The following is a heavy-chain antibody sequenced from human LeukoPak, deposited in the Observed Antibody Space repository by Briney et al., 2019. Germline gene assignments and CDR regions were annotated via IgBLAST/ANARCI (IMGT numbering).Heavy chain of an antibody. V-gene: IGHV3-11*01. Sequence: GGSLRLSCAASGFTFNDYYMSWIRQAPGKGLEWVSYISSSGSTIYYADSVKGRFTISRDNTKKSLYLQMNSLRAEDTAVYYCARDYLWEPFDYWGQGTLVTVSS. J-gene: IGHJ4*02. CDR2: ISSSGSTI. D-gene: IGHD1-26*01. CDR3: ARDYLWEPFDY. CDR1: GFTFNDYY.